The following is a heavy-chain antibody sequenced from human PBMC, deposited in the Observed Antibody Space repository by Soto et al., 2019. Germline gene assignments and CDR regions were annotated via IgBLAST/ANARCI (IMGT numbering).Heavy chain of an antibody. CDR2: INAGNGNT. CDR3: ARDSHSSSWYNWFDP. CDR1: GYTFTSYA. J-gene: IGHJ5*02. Sequence: GPSVKVSCKASGYTFTSYAMHWVRQAPGQRLEWMGWINAGNGNTKYSQKFQGRVTITRDTSASTAYMELSSLRSEDTAVYYCARDSHSSSWYNWFDPWGQGTLVTVSS. D-gene: IGHD6-13*01. V-gene: IGHV1-3*01.